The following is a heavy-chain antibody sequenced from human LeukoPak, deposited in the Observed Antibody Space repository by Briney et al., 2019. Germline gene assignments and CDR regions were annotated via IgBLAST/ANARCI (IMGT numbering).Heavy chain of an antibody. CDR3: ARTNSGSYSLNFDY. V-gene: IGHV1-69*05. J-gene: IGHJ4*02. D-gene: IGHD1-26*01. CDR2: IIPIFGTA. Sequence: SVNVSFKASGGTFSSYAISWVRQAPGQGLEWMGGIIPIFGTANYAQKFQGRVTITRDTSASAAYMELSSLRSEDTAVYYCARTNSGSYSLNFDYWGQGTLVTVSS. CDR1: GGTFSSYA.